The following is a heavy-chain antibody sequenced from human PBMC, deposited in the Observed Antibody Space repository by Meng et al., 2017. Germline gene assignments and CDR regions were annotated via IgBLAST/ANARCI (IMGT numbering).Heavy chain of an antibody. CDR1: GGPISSSNW. CDR2: IYHSGST. J-gene: IGHJ4*02. V-gene: IGHV4-4*02. D-gene: IGHD2-15*01. CDR3: ARVVAATTLFLDY. Sequence: QGGLQGPGPGRVKLSGTLSLPCAVSGGPISSSNWWSWVRQPPGKGLEWIGEIYHSGSTNYNPSLKSRVTISVDKSKNQFSLKLSSVTAADTAVYYCARVVAATTLFLDYWGQGTLVTVSS.